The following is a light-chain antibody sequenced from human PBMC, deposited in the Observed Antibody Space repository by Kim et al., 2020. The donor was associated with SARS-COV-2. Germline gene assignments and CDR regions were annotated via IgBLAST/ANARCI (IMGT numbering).Light chain of an antibody. Sequence: SSELTQDPTVSVALGQTVRITCQGDSLRSYYASWYQQKPGQAPVVVIFGENKRPSGIPDRFSGSNSGNTASLTITGAQAEDEADYCCNSRGSNGFPVPFGGGTQLTV. CDR1: SLRSYY. CDR3: NSRGSNGFPVP. CDR2: GEN. V-gene: IGLV3-19*01. J-gene: IGLJ2*01.